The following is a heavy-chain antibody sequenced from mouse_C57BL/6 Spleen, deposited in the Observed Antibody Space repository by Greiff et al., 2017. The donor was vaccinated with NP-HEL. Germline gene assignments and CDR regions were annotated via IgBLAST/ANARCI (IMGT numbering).Heavy chain of an antibody. CDR2: IHPNSGST. J-gene: IGHJ3*01. Sequence: VQLQQSGAELVKPGASVKLSCKASGYTFTSYWMHWVKQRPGQGLEWIGMIHPNSGSTNYNEKFKSKATLTVDKSSSTAYMQLSSLTSEDSAVYYCARKSSYGFAYWGQGTLVTVSA. CDR1: GYTFTSYW. V-gene: IGHV1-64*01. D-gene: IGHD1-1*01. CDR3: ARKSSYGFAY.